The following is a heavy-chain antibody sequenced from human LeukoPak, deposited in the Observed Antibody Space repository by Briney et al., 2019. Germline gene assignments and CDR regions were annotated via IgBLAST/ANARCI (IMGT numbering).Heavy chain of an antibody. J-gene: IGHJ4*02. Sequence: GGSLRLSCAASGFSFSSYAMGWFRQAPVKGLEWVSSISAGGGVTYYADSVEGRFTISRDNSNNTLYLQMNNLRAEDTAVYYCAKRVGGVNNFDYWGQGTLVTVSS. V-gene: IGHV3-23*01. D-gene: IGHD3-16*01. CDR1: GFSFSSYA. CDR3: AKRVGGVNNFDY. CDR2: ISAGGGVT.